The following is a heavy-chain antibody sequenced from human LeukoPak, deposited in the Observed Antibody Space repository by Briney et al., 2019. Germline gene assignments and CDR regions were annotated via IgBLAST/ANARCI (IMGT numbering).Heavy chain of an antibody. V-gene: IGHV3-15*01. J-gene: IGHJ4*02. D-gene: IGHD3-22*01. CDR2: IKSKTDGGTT. CDR1: GFTFSNAW. Sequence: GGSLRLSCAASGFTFSNAWMSWVRQAPGKGLEWVGRIKSKTDGGTTDYAAPVKGRFTISRDDSKNTLYLQMNSLKTEDTAVYYCPTDGYYYDSSGYQNGDWGQGTLVTVSS. CDR3: PTDGYYYDSSGYQNGD.